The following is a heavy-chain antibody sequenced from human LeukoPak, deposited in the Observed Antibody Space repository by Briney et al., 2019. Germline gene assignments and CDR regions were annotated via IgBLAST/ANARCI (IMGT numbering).Heavy chain of an antibody. CDR1: GGTFSSYA. CDR2: IIPIFGTA. Sequence: SVKISCKASGGTFSSYAISWVRQAPGQGLEWMGGIIPIFGTANYAQKFQGRVTITADESTSTAYMELSSLRSEDTAVYYCARVGAYCGGDCGYWYFDLWGRGTLVTVSS. CDR3: ARVGAYCGGDCGYWYFDL. D-gene: IGHD2-21*01. V-gene: IGHV1-69*13. J-gene: IGHJ2*01.